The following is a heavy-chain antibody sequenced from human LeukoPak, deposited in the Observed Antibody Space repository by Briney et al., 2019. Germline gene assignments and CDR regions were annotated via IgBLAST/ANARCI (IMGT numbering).Heavy chain of an antibody. CDR2: IYNSGST. CDR1: GGSISSGDYY. Sequence: PSQTLSLTCTVSGGSISSGDYYWSWIRQPAGKGLEWIGRIYNSGSTNYNPSLKSRVTMSVDTSKNQFSLKLSSVTAADTAVYYCARDRLLTYGGNSERYYYYMDVWGKGTTVTVSS. CDR3: ARDRLLTYGGNSERYYYYMDV. V-gene: IGHV4-61*02. J-gene: IGHJ6*03. D-gene: IGHD4-23*01.